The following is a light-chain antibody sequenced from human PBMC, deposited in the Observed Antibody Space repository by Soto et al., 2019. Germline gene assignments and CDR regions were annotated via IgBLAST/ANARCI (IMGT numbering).Light chain of an antibody. V-gene: IGLV2-23*01. Sequence: QSALTQPASVSGSPGQSITISCTGTSSDGGSYNLVSWYQHYSGKAPKLMIYEGSKRPSGVSNRFSGSKFGNTAYLTISGLQAEDEGDYYCCAYAGSSTPVVFGGGTQLTVL. CDR2: EGS. CDR3: CAYAGSSTPVV. CDR1: SSDGGSYNL. J-gene: IGLJ2*01.